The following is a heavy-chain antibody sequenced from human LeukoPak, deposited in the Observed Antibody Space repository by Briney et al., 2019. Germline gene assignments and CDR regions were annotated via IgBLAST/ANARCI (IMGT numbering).Heavy chain of an antibody. V-gene: IGHV5-51*01. J-gene: IGHJ4*02. CDR3: ARDYGDESLDY. CDR1: GYSFSSYW. D-gene: IGHD4-17*01. Sequence: GESLKISCKGSGYSFSSYWIAWVRQMPGKGLEWMGIIQPGDSDTRYSPSFQGQVTISADKSISTAYLQWSSLQASDTAMYYCARDYGDESLDYWGQGTLVTVSS. CDR2: IQPGDSDT.